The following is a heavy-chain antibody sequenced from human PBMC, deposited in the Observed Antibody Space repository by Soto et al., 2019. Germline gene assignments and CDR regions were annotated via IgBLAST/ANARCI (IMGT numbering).Heavy chain of an antibody. J-gene: IGHJ6*03. CDR1: GFTVSSNY. CDR3: AREAAAAGYYYYMDV. V-gene: IGHV3-53*04. Sequence: GGSLRLSCAASGFTVSSNYMSWVRQAPGKGLEWVSVIYSGGSTYYADSVKGRFTISRHNSKNTLYLQMNSLRAEDTAVYYCAREAAAAGYYYYMDVWGKGTTVTVSS. D-gene: IGHD6-13*01. CDR2: IYSGGST.